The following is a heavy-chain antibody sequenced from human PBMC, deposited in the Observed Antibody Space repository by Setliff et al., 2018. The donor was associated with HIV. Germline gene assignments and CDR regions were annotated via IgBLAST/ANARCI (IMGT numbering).Heavy chain of an antibody. D-gene: IGHD2-8*01. J-gene: IGHJ6*03. V-gene: IGHV3-49*04. CDR1: GLTFSDYG. CDR2: IKSKSYGETT. CDR3: ARVEMVYVFPYYYYYYMDV. Sequence: GSLRLSCTVTGLTFSDYGISWVRQAPGKGLEWVGFIKSKSYGETTEYAASLKGRFVISRDDSISIAYLQMNSLKNEDTAVYYCARVEMVYVFPYYYYYYMDVWGKGTTVTVS.